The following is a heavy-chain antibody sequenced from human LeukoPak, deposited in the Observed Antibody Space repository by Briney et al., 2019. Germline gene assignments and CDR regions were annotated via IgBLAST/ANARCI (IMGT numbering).Heavy chain of an antibody. CDR2: TYYSGTT. Sequence: SETLSLTCTVSGGSISSSFYYWGWLRQPPGKGLEWIGSTYYSGTTYYKPSLKSRVSVSVDTSKNQLSLNLTSVTAADTALYYCARHGYYYYTSGYFGYWGQGILVTVSS. CDR1: GGSISSSFYY. CDR3: ARHGYYYYTSGYFGY. D-gene: IGHD3-22*01. J-gene: IGHJ4*02. V-gene: IGHV4-39*01.